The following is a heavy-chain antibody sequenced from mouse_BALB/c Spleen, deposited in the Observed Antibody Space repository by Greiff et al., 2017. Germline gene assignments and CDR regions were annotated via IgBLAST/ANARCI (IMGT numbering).Heavy chain of an antibody. J-gene: IGHJ2*01. CDR2: IYPGDGDT. Sequence: VQLQQSGAELARPGASVKLSCKASGYTFTSYWMQWVKQRPGQGLEWIGAIYPGDGDTRYTQKFKGKATLTADKSSSTAYMQLSSLASEDSAVYYCATGSSYVGYFDYWGQGTTLTVSS. CDR3: ATGSSYVGYFDY. D-gene: IGHD1-1*01. V-gene: IGHV1-87*01. CDR1: GYTFTSYW.